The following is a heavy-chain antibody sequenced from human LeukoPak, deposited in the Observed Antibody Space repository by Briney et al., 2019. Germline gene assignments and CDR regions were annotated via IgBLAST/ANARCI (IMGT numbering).Heavy chain of an antibody. V-gene: IGHV3-49*03. CDR2: IRSKAYGGTT. D-gene: IGHD3-10*01. CDR1: GFTFGDYA. CDR3: AREMRFGEDYFDY. J-gene: IGHJ4*02. Sequence: GGSLRLSCTASGFTFGDYALSWFRQAPGKGLEWVGFIRSKAYGGTTEYAASVKGRFTISRDDSKSIAYLQMNSLKTEDTAVYYCAREMRFGEDYFDYWGQGTLVTVSS.